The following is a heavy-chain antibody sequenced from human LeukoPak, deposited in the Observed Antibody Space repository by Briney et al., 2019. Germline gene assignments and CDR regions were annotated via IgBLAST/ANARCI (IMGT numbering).Heavy chain of an antibody. CDR3: ARANYYDTSGYSRGAFDI. CDR2: IFHSGST. J-gene: IGHJ3*02. D-gene: IGHD3-22*01. V-gene: IGHV4-38-2*02. Sequence: SETLSLTCSVSGYSISSGFYWGWIRQPPGKGLEWIGSIFHSGSTYYNPSLKIRVTISVDTSRNQFSLKLSSVTAADTAVYYCARANYYDTSGYSRGAFDIWGQGTMVTVSS. CDR1: GYSISSGFY.